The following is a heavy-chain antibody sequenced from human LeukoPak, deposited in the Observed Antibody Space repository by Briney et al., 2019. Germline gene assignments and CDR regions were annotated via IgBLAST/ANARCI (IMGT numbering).Heavy chain of an antibody. D-gene: IGHD3-3*01. J-gene: IGHJ4*02. V-gene: IGHV3-30-3*01. Sequence: PGGSLRLSCAASGFTFSSYAMHWVRQAPGKGLEWVAVISYDGSNKYYADSVKGRFTISRDNSKNTLYLQMNSLRAEDTAVYYCARDSDFWSGYYPDWWGQGTLVTVSS. CDR1: GFTFSSYA. CDR3: ARDSDFWSGYYPDW. CDR2: ISYDGSNK.